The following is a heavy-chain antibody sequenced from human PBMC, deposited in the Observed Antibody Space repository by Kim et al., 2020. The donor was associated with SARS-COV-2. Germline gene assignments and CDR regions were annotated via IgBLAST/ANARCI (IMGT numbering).Heavy chain of an antibody. CDR1: GGSFSGYY. D-gene: IGHD3-10*01. Sequence: SETLSLTCAVYGGSFSGYYWSWIRQPPGKGLEWIGEINHSGSTNYNPSLKSRVTISVDTSKNQFSLKLSSVTAADTAVYYCARRLLWFGELLHPWFDPWGQGTLVTVSS. CDR3: ARRLLWFGELLHPWFDP. J-gene: IGHJ5*02. CDR2: INHSGST. V-gene: IGHV4-34*01.